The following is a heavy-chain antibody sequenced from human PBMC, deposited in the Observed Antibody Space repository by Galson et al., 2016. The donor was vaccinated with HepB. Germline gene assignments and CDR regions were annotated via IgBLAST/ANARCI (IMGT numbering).Heavy chain of an antibody. CDR3: ARHPITMMIVVAVDC. J-gene: IGHJ4*02. Sequence: QSGAEVKKPGESLKISCKGSGYSFTTYWIAWVRQMPGKGLEWMGIIYPDDSDTRYSPSFQGQVTISADKSLSTAYLQWSSLKASDTAMYYCARHPITMMIVVAVDCWGQGTLVTVSS. V-gene: IGHV5-51*01. D-gene: IGHD3-22*01. CDR1: GYSFTTYW. CDR2: IYPDDSDT.